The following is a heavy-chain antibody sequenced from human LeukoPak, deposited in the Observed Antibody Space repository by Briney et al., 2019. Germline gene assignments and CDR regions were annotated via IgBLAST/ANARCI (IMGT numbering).Heavy chain of an antibody. V-gene: IGHV4-59*08. CDR1: GGSISSYY. CDR2: IYYSGST. J-gene: IGHJ3*02. Sequence: SETLSLTCTVSGGSISSYYWSWIRQPPGKGLEWIGYIYYSGSTNYNPSLKSRVTISIDTSKNQFSLKLTSVPAADTAVYYCARRNDFGIWGQGTMVTVSS. CDR3: ARRNDFGI.